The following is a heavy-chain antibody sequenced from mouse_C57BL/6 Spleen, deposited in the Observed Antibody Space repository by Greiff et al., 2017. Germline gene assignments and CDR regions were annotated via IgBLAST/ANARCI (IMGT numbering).Heavy chain of an antibody. CDR1: GYTFTSYW. CDR3: AIDGPFDY. V-gene: IGHV1-64*01. Sequence: QVQLQQPGAELVKPGASVQLSCKASGYTFTSYWMHWVKQRPGHGLEWIGMLYPNSGSTNYNEKFKSKATLTVDQSSSTAYMQLSSLTSEDSACYYCAIDGPFDYWGKGTTLTVSS. J-gene: IGHJ2*01. CDR2: LYPNSGST. D-gene: IGHD2-3*01.